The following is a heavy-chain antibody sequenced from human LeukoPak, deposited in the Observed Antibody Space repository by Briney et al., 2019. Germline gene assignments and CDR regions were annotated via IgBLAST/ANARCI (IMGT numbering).Heavy chain of an antibody. CDR2: IYYSGST. CDR1: GGSISSYY. D-gene: IGHD1-26*01. J-gene: IGHJ4*02. Sequence: PSETLSLTCTVSGGSISSYYWSWIRQPPGKGLEWIGYIYYSGSTNYNPSLKSRVTISVDTSKNQFSLKLSSVTAADTAVYYRARFRGGSYNDYWGQGTLVTVSS. V-gene: IGHV4-59*01. CDR3: ARFRGGSYNDY.